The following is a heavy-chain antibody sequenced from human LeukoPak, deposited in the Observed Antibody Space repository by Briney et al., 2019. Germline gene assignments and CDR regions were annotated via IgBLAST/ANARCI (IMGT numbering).Heavy chain of an antibody. D-gene: IGHD1-1*01. CDR2: IDEDGSET. J-gene: IGHJ3*01. Sequence: GGSLRLSCEVSGFTFSNYWMMWVRQAPGKGLEWVASIDEDGSETNYVDSVTGRFTVSRDHAKNSLFLQMNSLRAEDTAVYYCVRYGRRANDQPFDVWGQGTMVAVSS. CDR3: VRYGRRANDQPFDV. CDR1: GFTFSNYW. V-gene: IGHV3-7*01.